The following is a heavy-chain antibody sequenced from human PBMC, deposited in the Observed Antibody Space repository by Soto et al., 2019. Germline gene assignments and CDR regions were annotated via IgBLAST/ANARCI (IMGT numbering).Heavy chain of an antibody. J-gene: IGHJ4*02. CDR1: GFTFSSYA. D-gene: IGHD3-22*01. V-gene: IGHV3-64D*06. CDR2: ISSNGGST. Sequence: PGGSLRLSCSASGFTFSSYAMHWVRQAPGKGLEYVSAISSNGGSTYYADSVKGRFTISRDNSKNTLYLQMSSLRAEDTAVYYCVKXTNYYDSSGYYIHDFDYWGQGTLVTVSS. CDR3: VKXTNYYDSSGYYIHDFDY.